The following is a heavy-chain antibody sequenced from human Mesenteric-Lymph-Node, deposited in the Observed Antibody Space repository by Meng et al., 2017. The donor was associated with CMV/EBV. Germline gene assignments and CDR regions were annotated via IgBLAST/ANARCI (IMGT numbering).Heavy chain of an antibody. V-gene: IGHV3-21*01. Sequence: GGPLRLSCAASGFTFSSYSMNWVRQAPGKGLEWVSSISSSSSYIYYADSVKGRFTISRDNAKNSLYLQMNSLRAEDTAVYYCARTITIFGVVMDPFDYWGQGTLVTVSS. CDR1: GFTFSSYS. CDR2: ISSSSSYI. D-gene: IGHD3-3*01. J-gene: IGHJ4*02. CDR3: ARTITIFGVVMDPFDY.